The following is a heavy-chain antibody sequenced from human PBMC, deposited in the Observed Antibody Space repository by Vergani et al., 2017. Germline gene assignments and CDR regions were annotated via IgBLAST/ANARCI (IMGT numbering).Heavy chain of an antibody. CDR2: ISSGGGDI. J-gene: IGHJ1*01. CDR3: TTGWSLYDVHGEYFQY. Sequence: EVQLLESGGGLVQPGGSRRLSCAGAGFTFDTYTMAYVRQAPGKGLEWVATISSGGGDIFYADSVKGRFTISRDNSKNTLFLQMNSLKDEDTAVYYCTTGWSLYDVHGEYFQYWGRGTLVSVSS. CDR1: GFTFDTYT. V-gene: IGHV3-23*01. D-gene: IGHD1-14*01.